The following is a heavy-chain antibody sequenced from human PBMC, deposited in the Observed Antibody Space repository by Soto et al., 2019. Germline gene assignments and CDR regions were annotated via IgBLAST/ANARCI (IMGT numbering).Heavy chain of an antibody. J-gene: IGHJ4*02. CDR2: IHHGDSET. CDR3: ARQGGPDTPMIIDY. CDR1: GYSFNTYW. Sequence: EVQVVQSGAEVKKPGESLRISCRVSGYSFNTYWIGWVRQMSGKGLEWVGIIHHGDSETRYSPSFQGQVTISADRSINTAYLQWSSLKASDTAMYYCARQGGPDTPMIIDYWGQGTLVTVSS. V-gene: IGHV5-51*01. D-gene: IGHD5-18*01.